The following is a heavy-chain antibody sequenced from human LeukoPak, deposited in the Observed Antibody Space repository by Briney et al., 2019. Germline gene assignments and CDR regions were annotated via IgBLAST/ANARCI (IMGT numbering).Heavy chain of an antibody. J-gene: IGHJ4*02. CDR3: GIDY. Sequence: GGSLRLSCAASGFTFSSHWMTWVRQAPGKGLEWVANIKEDGSKKNYVDSVKGRFTISRDNPKNSLYLQMNSLRAEDTAVYYCGIDYWGQGTLVTVSS. CDR2: IKEDGSKK. V-gene: IGHV3-7*03. CDR1: GFTFSSHW.